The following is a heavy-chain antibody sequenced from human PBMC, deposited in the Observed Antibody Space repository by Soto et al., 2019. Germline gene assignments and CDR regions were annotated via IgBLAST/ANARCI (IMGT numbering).Heavy chain of an antibody. J-gene: IGHJ4*02. CDR2: IYYSGST. CDR3: ARAADCSGGSCYFFLGY. Sequence: TLSLTCPVSGGSISSGDYYWSWIRQPPGKGLKWIGYIYYSGSTYYNPSLKSRVTISVDTSKNQFSLKLSSVTAADTAVYYCARAADCSGGSCYFFLGYWGQGTLVTVSS. D-gene: IGHD2-15*01. CDR1: GGSISSGDYY. V-gene: IGHV4-30-4*01.